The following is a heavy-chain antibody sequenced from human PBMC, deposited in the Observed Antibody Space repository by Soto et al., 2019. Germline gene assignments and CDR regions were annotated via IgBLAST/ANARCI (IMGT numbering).Heavy chain of an antibody. CDR3: TTGLYGSGSSGGMAV. Sequence: EVQLVESGGGLVKPGGSLRLSCTASGFTFSNAWMSWVRQAPGKGLEWVDRIKRKTDGGTTDYAAPVKGRVTISRADSKNTLYLLMNSLQTQNTAVYYCTTGLYGSGSSGGMAVWGQGTTFTVS. D-gene: IGHD3-10*01. CDR1: GFTFSNAW. V-gene: IGHV3-15*01. J-gene: IGHJ6*02. CDR2: IKRKTDGGTT.